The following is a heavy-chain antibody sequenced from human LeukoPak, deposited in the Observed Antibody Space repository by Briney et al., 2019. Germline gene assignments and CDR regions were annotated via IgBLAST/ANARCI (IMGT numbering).Heavy chain of an antibody. CDR3: ARGTLYRGWSYYLDF. J-gene: IGHJ4*02. V-gene: IGHV4-39*07. Sequence: SETLSLTCSVSGDSISLSFYYWGWIRQPPGKALEWIGSVYYSGTTSYNPSLKSRVTISVDMSKNHFSLRLRSVTATDTAMYYCARGTLYRGWSYYLDFWGQGSQVTVSS. D-gene: IGHD6-19*01. CDR2: VYYSGTT. CDR1: GDSISLSFYY.